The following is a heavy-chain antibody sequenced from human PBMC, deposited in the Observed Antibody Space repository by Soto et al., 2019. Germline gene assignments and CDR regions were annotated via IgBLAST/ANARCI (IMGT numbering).Heavy chain of an antibody. CDR1: GFTFSGYN. CDR2: IKSDSSGT. D-gene: IGHD1-1*01. V-gene: IGHV3-48*02. Sequence: EVQLVESGGGLVQPGGSLRLSGAASGFTFSGYNMNWVRQAPGKGLEWISCIKSDSSGTWYADSVKGRFTMSRDNAKNSLYLQMNSLRDEDTAVYFCARDSNWSSDYWGQGTLVAVSS. CDR3: ARDSNWSSDY. J-gene: IGHJ4*02.